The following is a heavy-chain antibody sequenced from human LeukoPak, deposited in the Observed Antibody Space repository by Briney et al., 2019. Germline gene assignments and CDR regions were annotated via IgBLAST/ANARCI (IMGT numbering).Heavy chain of an antibody. V-gene: IGHV4-4*07. CDR3: ARHAYLSGYSSGWYSGWFDP. D-gene: IGHD6-19*01. CDR2: IYTSGST. Sequence: SETLSLTCTVSGGSISSYYWSWIRQPAGKGLEWIGRIYTSGSTNYNPSLKSRVTISVDTSKNQFSLKLSSVTAADTAVYYCARHAYLSGYSSGWYSGWFDPWGQGTLVTVSS. CDR1: GGSISSYY. J-gene: IGHJ5*02.